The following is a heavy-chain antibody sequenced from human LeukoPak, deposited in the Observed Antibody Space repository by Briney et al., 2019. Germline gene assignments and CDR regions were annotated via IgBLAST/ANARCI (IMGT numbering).Heavy chain of an antibody. D-gene: IGHD3-10*01. CDR2: ISSSSSYI. J-gene: IGHJ6*04. Sequence: GGSLRVSCAASGFTFSSDSMNWVRQAPGKGLEWVSSISSSSSYIYYADSVKGRFTISRDNAKNSLYLQMNSLRAEDTAVYYCARRVRGVIISHGMEVWGKGTTVTVSS. CDR1: GFTFSSDS. V-gene: IGHV3-21*01. CDR3: ARRVRGVIISHGMEV.